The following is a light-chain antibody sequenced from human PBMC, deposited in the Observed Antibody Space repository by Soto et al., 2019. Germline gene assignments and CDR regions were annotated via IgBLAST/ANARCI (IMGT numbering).Light chain of an antibody. Sequence: DIQMTQSPSSLSASVGDRVTITCRASQSISSYLNWNQQKSGKVPKLLIYAASSLQSGVPSRFRGSGSGTDFTLTISSLQPEDFATYYCQQSYSTLWTFGQGTKVEVK. CDR2: AAS. CDR3: QQSYSTLWT. V-gene: IGKV1-39*01. CDR1: QSISSY. J-gene: IGKJ1*01.